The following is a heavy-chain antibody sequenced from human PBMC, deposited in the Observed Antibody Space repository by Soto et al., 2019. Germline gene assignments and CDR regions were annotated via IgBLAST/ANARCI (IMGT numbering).Heavy chain of an antibody. D-gene: IGHD2-2*02. CDR2: INAGNGNT. CDR3: AKSATVPAAIAY. Sequence: ASVKVSCKASGYTFTSYYMHWVRQAPGQGLEWMGWINAGNGNTKYSQKFQGRVTITRDTSASTAYMELSSLRSEDTAVYYCAKSATVPAAIAYWGQGTLVTVSS. V-gene: IGHV1-3*01. CDR1: GYTFTSYY. J-gene: IGHJ4*02.